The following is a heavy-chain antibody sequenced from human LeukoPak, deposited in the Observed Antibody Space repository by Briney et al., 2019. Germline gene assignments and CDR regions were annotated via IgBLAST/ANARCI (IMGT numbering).Heavy chain of an antibody. CDR2: IKQDGSEK. J-gene: IGHJ4*02. Sequence: GGSLRLSCAASGLTFSSFWMSWVRQAPGNGLEWVANIKQDGSEKYYVDSVKGRFTISRDNAKNSLYLQMNSLRAEDTAVYYCARPIVATNLDYWGQGTLVTVSS. CDR1: GLTFSSFW. V-gene: IGHV3-7*03. D-gene: IGHD5-12*01. CDR3: ARPIVATNLDY.